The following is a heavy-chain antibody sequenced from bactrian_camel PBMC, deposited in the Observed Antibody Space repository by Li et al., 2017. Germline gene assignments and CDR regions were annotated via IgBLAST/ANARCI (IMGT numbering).Heavy chain of an antibody. Sequence: QVQLVESGGGSVQAGGSLRLSCAVSGFTANRHCIGWFRQVPGKEREGIASINTGGLSTNYADSVKGRFTISHDNAKNTLYLQMNSLKPEDTAMYYCAADPQFVSRALTCARFAYVYKVWGQGTQVTVS. CDR2: INTGGLST. CDR1: GFTANRHC. CDR3: AADPQFVSRALTCARFAYVYKV. V-gene: IGHV3S1*01. J-gene: IGHJ4*01. D-gene: IGHD2*01.